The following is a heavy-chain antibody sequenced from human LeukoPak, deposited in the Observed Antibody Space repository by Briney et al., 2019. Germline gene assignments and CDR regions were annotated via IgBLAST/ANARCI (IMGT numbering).Heavy chain of an antibody. CDR1: GFTFSSYG. V-gene: IGHV3-30*02. D-gene: IGHD3-10*01. J-gene: IGHJ4*02. Sequence: PGGSLRLSCAASGFTFSSYGMHWVRQAPGKGLEWVAFIRYDGSNKYYAVSVKGRFTISRDNSKNTLYLQMNSLRAKDTAVYYCAKDLLTGYYYGSGSPPLFDYWGQGTLVTVSS. CDR3: AKDLLTGYYYGSGSPPLFDY. CDR2: IRYDGSNK.